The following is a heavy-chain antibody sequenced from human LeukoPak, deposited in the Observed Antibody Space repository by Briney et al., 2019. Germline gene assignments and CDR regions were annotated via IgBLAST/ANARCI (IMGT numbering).Heavy chain of an antibody. J-gene: IGHJ4*02. D-gene: IGHD5-18*01. V-gene: IGHV3-23*01. Sequence: GGSLRLSCTASGFTFSSYAMGWVRQAPGKGLEWVSAITASGGNTYYADSVKGRFTISRDNSKNTLYLQVNSLSAEDTAVYYCAKGNGYSYGRYYFHYWGQGTLVTVSS. CDR1: GFTFSSYA. CDR2: ITASGGNT. CDR3: AKGNGYSYGRYYFHY.